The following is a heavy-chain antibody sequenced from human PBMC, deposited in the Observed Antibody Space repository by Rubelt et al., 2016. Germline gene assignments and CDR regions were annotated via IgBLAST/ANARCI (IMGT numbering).Heavy chain of an antibody. J-gene: IGHJ4*02. Sequence: QVQLQESGPGLVKPSETLSLTCTVSGGSISSSSYYWGWIRQPPGKGLEWIGSIYYSGSTYYNPSLKGRVTISVDTSKNQFSLKLSSVTAADTAVYYCASIHIVVDDTGCDYWGQGTLVTVSS. CDR3: ASIHIVVDDTGCDY. V-gene: IGHV4-39*01. D-gene: IGHD2-21*01. CDR2: IYYSGST. CDR1: GGSISSSSYY.